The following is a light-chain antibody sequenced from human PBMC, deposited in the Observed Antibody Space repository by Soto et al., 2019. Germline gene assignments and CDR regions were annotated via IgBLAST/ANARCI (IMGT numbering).Light chain of an antibody. CDR1: SSNLGAGFD. CDR2: GNI. V-gene: IGLV1-40*01. Sequence: QSVLTQPPSVSGAPGQRVTVSCTGGSSNLGAGFDVHWYQQLPGTAPKVVIYGNINRPSGVPDRFSGSKYGTSASLAITGLQTEDEADYYCQSYDSSLGAWVFGGGTKLTVL. J-gene: IGLJ3*02. CDR3: QSYDSSLGAWV.